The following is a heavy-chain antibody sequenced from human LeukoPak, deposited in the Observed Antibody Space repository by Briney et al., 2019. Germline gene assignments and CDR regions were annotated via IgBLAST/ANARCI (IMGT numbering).Heavy chain of an antibody. CDR2: IYYSGST. V-gene: IGHV4-39*01. CDR1: GGSISSSSYY. D-gene: IGHD2-2*01. Sequence: SETLSLTCSVSGGSISSSSYYWRWIRQPPGKGLEWIGSIYYSGSTYYNPSLKSRVTISVDTSQNQFSLKRRSATAADTALYYCPRPTRYSTSTSCKPWDQGTPVTVSS. CDR3: PRPTRYSTSTSCKP. J-gene: IGHJ5*02.